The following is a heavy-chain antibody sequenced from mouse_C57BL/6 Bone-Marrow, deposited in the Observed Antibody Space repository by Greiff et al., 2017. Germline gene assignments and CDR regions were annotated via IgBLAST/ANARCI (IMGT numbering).Heavy chain of an antibody. CDR2: IYPGSGNT. Sequence: VQLQQSGPELVKPGASVKISCKASGYSFTSYYIHWVKQRPGQGLEWIGWIYPGSGNTKYNEKFKGKATLTADTSSSTAYMQLSSLTSEDSAVYYCAREAIYYDYGYFDYWGQGTTLTVSS. CDR1: GYSFTSYY. V-gene: IGHV1-66*01. J-gene: IGHJ2*01. D-gene: IGHD2-4*01. CDR3: AREAIYYDYGYFDY.